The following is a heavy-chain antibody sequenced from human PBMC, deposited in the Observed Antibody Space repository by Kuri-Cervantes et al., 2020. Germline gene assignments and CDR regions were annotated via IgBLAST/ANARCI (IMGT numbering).Heavy chain of an antibody. CDR3: ARSITMVRGAVDI. CDR1: GGSFSGYY. V-gene: IGHV4-34*01. CDR2: INHSGST. Sequence: GSLRLSCAVYGGSFSGYYWSWIRQPPGKGLEWIGEINHSGSTNYSPSLKSRVTISVDTSKNQFSLKLSSVTAADTAVYYCARSITMVRGAVDIWGQGTMVTVSS. J-gene: IGHJ3*02. D-gene: IGHD3-10*01.